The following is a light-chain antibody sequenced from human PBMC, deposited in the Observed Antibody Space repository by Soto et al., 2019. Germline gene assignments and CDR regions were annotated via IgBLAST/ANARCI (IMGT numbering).Light chain of an antibody. V-gene: IGLV1-40*01. Sequence: QSVLTQPPSVSGAPGQRVTISCTGSSSNIGAGYHVHWYQQLPGTAPKLLIYGNSNRPSGVPDRFSGSKSGTSASLAITGLLAEDEADYYCQSYDSSLEVFGGGTKLTVL. CDR3: QSYDSSLEV. J-gene: IGLJ2*01. CDR1: SSNIGAGYH. CDR2: GNS.